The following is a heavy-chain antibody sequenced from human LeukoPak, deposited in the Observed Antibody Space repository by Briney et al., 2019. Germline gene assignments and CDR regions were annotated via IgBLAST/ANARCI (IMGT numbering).Heavy chain of an antibody. CDR1: GFTFSSYA. Sequence: GGSLRLSCAASGFTFSSYAMHWVRQAPGKGLEWVAVISYDGSNKYYADSVKGRFTISRDNSKNTLYLQMNSLRAEDTAVYYCARSLRSGYHYYYYYMDVWGKGTTVTISS. D-gene: IGHD3-22*01. J-gene: IGHJ6*03. CDR2: ISYDGSNK. V-gene: IGHV3-30*04. CDR3: ARSLRSGYHYYYYYMDV.